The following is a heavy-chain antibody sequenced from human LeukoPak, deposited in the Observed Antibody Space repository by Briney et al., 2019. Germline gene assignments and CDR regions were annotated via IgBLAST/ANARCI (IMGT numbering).Heavy chain of an antibody. CDR2: MNPNSGNT. V-gene: IGHV1-8*03. CDR1: GYTFTGYY. J-gene: IGHJ4*02. Sequence: ASVKVSCKASGYTFTGYYMHWVRQAPGQGLEWMGWMNPNSGNTGYAQKFQGRVTITRNTSISTAYMELSSLRSEDTAVYYCARGGSGYWGQGTLVTVSS. CDR3: ARGGSGY.